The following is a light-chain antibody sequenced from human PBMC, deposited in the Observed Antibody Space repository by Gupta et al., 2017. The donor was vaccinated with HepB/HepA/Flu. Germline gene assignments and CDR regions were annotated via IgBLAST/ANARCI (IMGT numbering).Light chain of an antibody. CDR2: SND. Sequence: QSVLTHPPSASGTPRHRVTISCSGSSAKIGSKVVNWYQQVPGTAPKLLIYSNDKRPSGVPDRFSGSKSGTSASLAISGLQSEDEADYYCAAWDNSLRGWVFGGGTKLTVL. J-gene: IGLJ3*02. V-gene: IGLV1-44*01. CDR1: SAKIGSKV. CDR3: AAWDNSLRGWV.